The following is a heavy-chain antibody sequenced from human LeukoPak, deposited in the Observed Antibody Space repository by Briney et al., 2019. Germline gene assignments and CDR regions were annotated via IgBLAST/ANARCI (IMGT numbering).Heavy chain of an antibody. D-gene: IGHD3-10*01. CDR1: GGTFSSYA. Sequence: ASVKVSCKASGGTFSSYAISWVRQAPGQGLEWMGGIIPIFDTANYAQKFQGRVTITADESTSTAYMELSSLRSEDTAVYYCARDGSARNYYGSGSYFPYYYYYYMDVWGKGTTVTVSS. V-gene: IGHV1-69*13. J-gene: IGHJ6*03. CDR2: IIPIFDTA. CDR3: ARDGSARNYYGSGSYFPYYYYYYMDV.